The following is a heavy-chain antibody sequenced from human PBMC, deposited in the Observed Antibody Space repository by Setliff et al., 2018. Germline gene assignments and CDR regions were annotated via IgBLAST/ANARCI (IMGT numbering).Heavy chain of an antibody. CDR3: AKDNIWSLDD. V-gene: IGHV3-30*02. CDR1: RITFSSFA. J-gene: IGHJ1*01. D-gene: IGHD2-8*02. CDR2: IRFDGTIK. Sequence: LRLSCAASRITFSSFAMHWVRQAPGKGLEWVGFIRFDGTIKYYADSVKGRFTISRDNSKNTLYLEINSLRSEDTGIYYCAKDNIWSLDDWGQGTLVTVSS.